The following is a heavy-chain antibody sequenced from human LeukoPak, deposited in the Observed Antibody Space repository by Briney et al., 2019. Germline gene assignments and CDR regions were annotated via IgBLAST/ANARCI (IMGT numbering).Heavy chain of an antibody. CDR3: IRRGDPYNSGNFRHLDF. CDR1: GYIFTTYW. V-gene: IGHV5-51*01. D-gene: IGHD3-10*01. J-gene: IGHJ4*02. Sequence: GESLKISCKGSGYIFTTYWIGWVRQMPGKGLEWLGIIYPSDSDTKYNPSFEGQVTISADMSITTAYLQWSSLRASDTAMYYCIRRGDPYNSGNFRHLDFWGQGTLVTVSS. CDR2: IYPSDSDT.